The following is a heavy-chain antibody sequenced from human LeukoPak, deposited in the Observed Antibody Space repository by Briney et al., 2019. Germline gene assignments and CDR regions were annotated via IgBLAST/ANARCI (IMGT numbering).Heavy chain of an antibody. CDR3: AREGGYCSSTSCYPHFDY. V-gene: IGHV3-20*04. CDR2: INWNGGST. Sequence: GGSLRLSCAAPGFTFDDYGMSWVRQAPGKGLEWVSGINWNGGSTGYADSVKGRFTISRDNAKNSLYLQMNSLRAEDTALYYCAREGGYCSSTSCYPHFDYWGQGTLVTVSS. CDR1: GFTFDDYG. D-gene: IGHD2-2*01. J-gene: IGHJ4*02.